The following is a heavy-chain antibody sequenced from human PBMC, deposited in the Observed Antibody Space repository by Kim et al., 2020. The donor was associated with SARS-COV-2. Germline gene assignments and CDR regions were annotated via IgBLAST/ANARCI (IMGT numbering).Heavy chain of an antibody. J-gene: IGHJ6*02. V-gene: IGHV4-59*13. CDR1: GGSFSSYY. D-gene: IGHD1-1*01. Sequence: SETLSPTCSVSGGSFSSYYWNWIRQPPGKGLEWIGYIYYSGSTKYNPSLKSRVTISVDTSKNQFSLKLSSVTAADTAVYYCARAPGPGTPFYFYGMDVWGPGTTVTVSS. CDR3: ARAPGPGTPFYFYGMDV. CDR2: IYYSGST.